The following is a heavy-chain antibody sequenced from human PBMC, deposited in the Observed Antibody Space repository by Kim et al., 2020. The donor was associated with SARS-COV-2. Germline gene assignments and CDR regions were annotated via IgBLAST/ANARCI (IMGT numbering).Heavy chain of an antibody. CDR2: IRSKANSYAT. CDR1: GFTFSGSA. Sequence: GGSLRLSCAASGFTFSGSAMHWVRQASGKGLEWVGRIRSKANSYATAYAASVKGRFTISRDDSKNTAYLQMNSLKTEDTAVYYCTSPVTTVDYWGQGTLVTVSS. V-gene: IGHV3-73*01. J-gene: IGHJ4*02. D-gene: IGHD4-17*01. CDR3: TSPVTTVDY.